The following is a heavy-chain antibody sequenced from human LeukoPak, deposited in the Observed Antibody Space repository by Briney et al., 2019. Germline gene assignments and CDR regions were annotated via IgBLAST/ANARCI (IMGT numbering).Heavy chain of an antibody. V-gene: IGHV3-13*01. Sequence: PGGSLSLSWAPSAFTFISYNMHSVRHATGKGREWVSAIGTAGDTYYPGSVKGRFTISRDNAKNSLYLQMNSLRAEDTAVYYCAREDRLVINYWGQGTLVTVSS. D-gene: IGHD3-9*01. J-gene: IGHJ4*02. CDR1: AFTFISYN. CDR3: AREDRLVINY. CDR2: IGTAGDT.